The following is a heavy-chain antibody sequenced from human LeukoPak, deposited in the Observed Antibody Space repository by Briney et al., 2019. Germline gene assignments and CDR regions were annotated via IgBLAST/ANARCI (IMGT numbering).Heavy chain of an antibody. CDR2: IGTAGDP. CDR3: ARGLRYCSGGSCYNSDAFDI. CDR1: GFTFSSYD. Sequence: GGSLILSCAASGFTFSSYDMHWVRQATGKGLEWVSAIGTAGDPYYPGSVKGRFTISRENAKNSLYLQMISLRAGDTAVYYCARGLRYCSGGSCYNSDAFDIWGQGTMVTVSS. V-gene: IGHV3-13*05. D-gene: IGHD2-15*01. J-gene: IGHJ3*02.